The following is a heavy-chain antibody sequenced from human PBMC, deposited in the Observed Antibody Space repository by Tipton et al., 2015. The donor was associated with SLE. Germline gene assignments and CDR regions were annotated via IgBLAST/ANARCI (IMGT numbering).Heavy chain of an antibody. D-gene: IGHD4/OR15-4a*01. CDR2: IYTSGST. CDR1: GDSISSGIYF. J-gene: IGHJ4*02. V-gene: IGHV4-61*09. CDR3: ARRAWQYSDYGDYFDH. Sequence: TLSLTCIVSGDSISSGIYFWSWIRQPAGKGLEWIGHIYTSGSTKYNSSLQSRVTISLDKSKDQFSLSLSSVTAADTAAYYCARRAWQYSDYGDYFDHWGQGTLVTVSS.